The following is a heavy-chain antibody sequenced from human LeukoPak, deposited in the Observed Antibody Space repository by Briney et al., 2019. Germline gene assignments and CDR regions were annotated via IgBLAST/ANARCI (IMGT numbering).Heavy chain of an antibody. D-gene: IGHD3-16*01. CDR1: GITFSSYS. Sequence: PGGSLRLSCAASGITFSSYSMNWVRQAPGKGLEWISYLSSDNYTIYYADSVKGRFIISGDNAKDSLYLQMNSLRAEDTAVYYCARVATDGGGFDPWGQGTLVTVSS. V-gene: IGHV3-48*01. CDR2: LSSDNYTI. J-gene: IGHJ5*02. CDR3: ARVATDGGGFDP.